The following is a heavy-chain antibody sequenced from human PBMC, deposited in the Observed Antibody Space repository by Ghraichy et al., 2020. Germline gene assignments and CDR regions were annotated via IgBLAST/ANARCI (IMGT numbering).Heavy chain of an antibody. Sequence: SETLSLTCTVSGGSISRGDYYWSWIRQHPGKGLEWIGNIYYSGSTYYNPSLKSRLTISLDTSKNQFSLKLTSLTAADTAIYYCATGGWGYSGYGELGDYVAYWGQGTLVTVSS. CDR1: GGSISRGDYY. CDR2: IYYSGST. J-gene: IGHJ4*02. D-gene: IGHD5-12*01. V-gene: IGHV4-31*03. CDR3: ATGGWGYSGYGELGDYVAY.